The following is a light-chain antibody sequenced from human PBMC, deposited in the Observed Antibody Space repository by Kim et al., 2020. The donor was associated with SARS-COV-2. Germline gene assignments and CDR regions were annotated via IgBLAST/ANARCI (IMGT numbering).Light chain of an antibody. CDR2: DVN. CDR3: SSYTARTTLV. J-gene: IGLJ2*01. CDR1: SSDVGGYDH. V-gene: IGLV2-14*03. Sequence: GQSITISCAGTSSDVGGYDHVSWYQKYPGKAPKLMIYDVNHRPSGVSNRFSGSKSGKTASLTISGLQAEDEADYYCSSYTARTTLVFGGGTQLTVL.